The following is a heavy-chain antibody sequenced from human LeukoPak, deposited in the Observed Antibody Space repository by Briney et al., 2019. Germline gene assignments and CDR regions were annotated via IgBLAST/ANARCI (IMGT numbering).Heavy chain of an antibody. D-gene: IGHD6-19*01. J-gene: IGHJ4*02. Sequence: ASVKVSCKASGGTFSNYAISWVRQAPGQGLEWMGGIIPIFGTANYAQKFQGRVTITTDESTSTAYMELSSLRSEDTAVYYCARGGSYGWYSGGGYYFDYWGQGTLVTVSS. CDR2: IIPIFGTA. CDR1: GGTFSNYA. V-gene: IGHV1-69*05. CDR3: ARGGSYGWYSGGGYYFDY.